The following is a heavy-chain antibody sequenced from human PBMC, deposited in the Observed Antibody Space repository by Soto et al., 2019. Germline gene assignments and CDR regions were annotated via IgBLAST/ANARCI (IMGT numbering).Heavy chain of an antibody. CDR1: GGTFSSYT. J-gene: IGHJ5*02. V-gene: IGHV1-69*08. D-gene: IGHD6-13*01. CDR3: ARDRGAAGTLWFYH. Sequence: QVQLVQSGAEVKKPGSSVKVSCKASGGTFSSYTISWVRQAPGQGIEWMGRIIPILGIANYAQKFQGRVTITADKSTSTAYMELSSLRSEDTAVYYCARDRGAAGTLWFYHWGQGTLVTVSS. CDR2: IIPILGIA.